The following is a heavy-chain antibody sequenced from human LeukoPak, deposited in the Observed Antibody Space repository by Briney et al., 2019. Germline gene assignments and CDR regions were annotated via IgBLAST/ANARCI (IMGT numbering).Heavy chain of an antibody. J-gene: IGHJ4*02. V-gene: IGHV1-2*02. CDR2: INPNSGGT. Sequence: VASVKVYCKASGYTFTGYYMHWVRQAPGQGLEWMGWINPNSGGTNYAQKFQGRVTMTRDTSISTAYMELSRLRSDDTAVYYCARSRITMIVVAPPFDYWGQGTLVTVSS. CDR1: GYTFTGYY. D-gene: IGHD3-22*01. CDR3: ARSRITMIVVAPPFDY.